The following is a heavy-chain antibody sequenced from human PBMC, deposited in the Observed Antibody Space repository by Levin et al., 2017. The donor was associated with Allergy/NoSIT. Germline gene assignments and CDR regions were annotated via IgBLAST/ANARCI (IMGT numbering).Heavy chain of an antibody. Sequence: KVSCKGSGYSFTSYWIGWVRQMPGKGLEWMGIIYPGDSDTRYSPSFQGQVTISADKSISTAYLQWSSLKASDTAMYYCARQVHYYGSGSYFPGNAFDIWGQGTMVTVSS. J-gene: IGHJ3*02. CDR3: ARQVHYYGSGSYFPGNAFDI. V-gene: IGHV5-51*01. D-gene: IGHD3-10*01. CDR2: IYPGDSDT. CDR1: GYSFTSYW.